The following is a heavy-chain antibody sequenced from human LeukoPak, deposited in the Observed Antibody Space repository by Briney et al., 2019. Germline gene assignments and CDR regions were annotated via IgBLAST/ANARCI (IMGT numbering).Heavy chain of an antibody. D-gene: IGHD6-19*01. Sequence: GGSLRLSCAASGFTFSSYEMNWVRQAPGKGLEWVSSISSSSSYIYYADSVKGRFTISRDNAKNSLYLQMNSLRAEDTAVYYCARGGWWLVYDYWGQGTLVTVSS. CDR3: ARGGWWLVYDY. CDR2: ISSSSSYI. CDR1: GFTFSSYE. J-gene: IGHJ4*02. V-gene: IGHV3-21*01.